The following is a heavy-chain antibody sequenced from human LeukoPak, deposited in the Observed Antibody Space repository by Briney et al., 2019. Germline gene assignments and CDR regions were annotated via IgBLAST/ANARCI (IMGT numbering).Heavy chain of an antibody. Sequence: PSETLSLTRAVYGGSFSGYYWSWIRQPPGKGLEWIGEINHSGSTNYNPSLKSRVTISVDTSKNQFSLKLSSVTAADTAVCYCARFGSGRPYYYGMDVGGQGTTVTVSS. CDR3: ARFGSGRPYYYGMDV. D-gene: IGHD3-10*01. J-gene: IGHJ6*02. CDR2: INHSGST. CDR1: GGSFSGYY. V-gene: IGHV4-34*01.